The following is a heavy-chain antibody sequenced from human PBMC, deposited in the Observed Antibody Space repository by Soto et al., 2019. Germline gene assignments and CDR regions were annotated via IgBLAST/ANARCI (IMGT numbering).Heavy chain of an antibody. V-gene: IGHV1-8*01. J-gene: IGHJ4*02. D-gene: IGHD3-22*01. CDR3: ARGLYYYDSSGYYYSNY. CDR2: MNPNSGNT. Sequence: QVQLVQSGAEVKKPGASVKVSCKASGYTFTSYDINWVRQATGQGLEWMGWMNPNSGNTGYAQKFQGRVTMTRNTSISTAYMELSSLRSEDTAVYYCARGLYYYDSSGYYYSNYWGQGTLVTVSS. CDR1: GYTFTSYD.